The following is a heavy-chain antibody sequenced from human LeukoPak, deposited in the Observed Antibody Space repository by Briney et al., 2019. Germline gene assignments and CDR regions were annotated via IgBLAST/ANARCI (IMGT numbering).Heavy chain of an antibody. CDR3: AKVRGSDAFDI. V-gene: IGHV1-69*11. J-gene: IGHJ3*02. D-gene: IGHD3-10*01. CDR2: IIPILGQT. Sequence: SVKVSCKASGGTFSTLAINWVRQAPGQGLEWMGRIIPILGQTNYALKFQGRVTVTADESTNTAYMDLSGLRSEDTAVYYCAKVRGSDAFDIWGQGTLVTVSS. CDR1: GGTFSTLA.